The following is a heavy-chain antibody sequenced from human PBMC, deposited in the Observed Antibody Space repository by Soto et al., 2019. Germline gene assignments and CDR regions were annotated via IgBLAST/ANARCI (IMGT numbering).Heavy chain of an antibody. CDR2: IYYSGTT. V-gene: IGHV4-39*01. CDR1: GDSITSNSYF. CDR3: ARHFSVDYFDY. Sequence: SETLSLTCTVSGDSITSNSYFWAWIRQPPGKGLEWIGGIYYSGTTYYNPSLKSRVTISVDRSKNQFSLKLSSVTVADTAVYYCARHFSVDYFDYWGQGALVTSPQ. J-gene: IGHJ4*02.